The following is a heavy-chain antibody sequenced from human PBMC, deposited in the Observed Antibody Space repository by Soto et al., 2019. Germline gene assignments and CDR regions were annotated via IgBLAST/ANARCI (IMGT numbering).Heavy chain of an antibody. D-gene: IGHD3-22*01. CDR2: ISSSGRTI. J-gene: IGHJ4*02. CDR1: GFTFSDYD. Sequence: QVQLVESGGGLVKPGGSLRLSCAASGFTFSDYDMSWIRQAPGKGLEWLSYISSSGRTIDYADSVKGRFTISRDNAKNSLYLQMNSLRAEDTAVYYCAKHDSSGYSPGTFDYWGQGTLVTVSS. V-gene: IGHV3-11*01. CDR3: AKHDSSGYSPGTFDY.